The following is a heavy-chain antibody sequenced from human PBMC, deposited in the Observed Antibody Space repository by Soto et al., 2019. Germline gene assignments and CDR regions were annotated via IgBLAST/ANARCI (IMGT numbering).Heavy chain of an antibody. V-gene: IGHV4-59*01. CDR1: GGSITTYY. J-gene: IGHJ4*02. CDR2: VFYTGTT. CDR3: ARYSFDDSSADY. D-gene: IGHD3-22*01. Sequence: PSETLSLTCPVSGGSITTYYWSWIRQPPGKGLEWIGYVFYTGTTNYSPSLQSRVTMSLDTSKNQLSLKLSSVTAADTAVYYCARYSFDDSSADYGGQGALVTVSS.